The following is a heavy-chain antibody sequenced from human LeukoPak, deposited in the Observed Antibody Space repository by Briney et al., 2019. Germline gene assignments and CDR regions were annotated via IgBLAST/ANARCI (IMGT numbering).Heavy chain of an antibody. CDR3: GKDGGQYSSGPEFDP. D-gene: IGHD6-19*01. V-gene: IGHV3-23*01. J-gene: IGHJ5*02. CDR1: GIVFSNTA. CDR2: ISGGGERT. Sequence: GGSLRLSCAASGIVFSNTAMNWARQSPGRGLEWVSAISGGGERTFYADSVKGRFTISRDNSRNMVYLQMNSLRADDTAIYYCGKDGGQYSSGPEFDPRGQGALVTVSS.